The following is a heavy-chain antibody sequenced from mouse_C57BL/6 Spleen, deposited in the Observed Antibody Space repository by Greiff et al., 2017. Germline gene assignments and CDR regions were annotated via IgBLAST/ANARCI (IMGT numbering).Heavy chain of an antibody. Sequence: EVKVVEPGPELVKPGASVKISCKASGYSFTDYNMNWVKQSNGKSLEWIGVINPNYGTTSYNQKFKGKDTLTVDQSSSTAYMQLNSLTSEDSAVXYCSRATDFTTVRYYIDYWGQGTTLTVSS. V-gene: IGHV1-39*01. CDR2: INPNYGTT. CDR3: SRATDFTTVRYYIDY. D-gene: IGHD1-1*01. J-gene: IGHJ2*01. CDR1: GYSFTDYN.